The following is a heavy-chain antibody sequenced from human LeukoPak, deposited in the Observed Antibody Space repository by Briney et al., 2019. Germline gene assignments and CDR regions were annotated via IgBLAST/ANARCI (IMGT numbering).Heavy chain of an antibody. CDR2: IIPILGIA. V-gene: IGHV1-69*04. CDR1: GGTFSSYA. Sequence: SVKVSCKASGGTFSSYAISWVRQAPGQGLEWMGRIIPILGIANYAQKFQGRVTITADKSTSTAYMELSSLRSEDTAVYYCARGAIAAAGRTYYYYGMDVWGQGTTVTVSS. D-gene: IGHD6-13*01. J-gene: IGHJ6*02. CDR3: ARGAIAAAGRTYYYYGMDV.